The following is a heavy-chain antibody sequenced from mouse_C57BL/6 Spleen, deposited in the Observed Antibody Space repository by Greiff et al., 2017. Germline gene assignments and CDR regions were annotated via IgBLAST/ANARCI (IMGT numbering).Heavy chain of an antibody. CDR1: GYTFTSYW. V-gene: IGHV1-7*01. CDR3: ARGSNSWYFEV. Sequence: LMESGAELAKPGASVKLSCKASGYTFTSYWMHWVKQRPGQGLEWIGYINPSSGYTKYNQKFKDKATLTADKSSSTAYMQLSSLTYEESTVYYVARGSNSWYFEVWGTGTTVTVSS. D-gene: IGHD2-5*01. CDR2: INPSSGYT. J-gene: IGHJ1*03.